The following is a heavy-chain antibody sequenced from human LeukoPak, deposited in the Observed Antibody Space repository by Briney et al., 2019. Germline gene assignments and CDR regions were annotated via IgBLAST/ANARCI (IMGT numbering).Heavy chain of an antibody. CDR1: GFTFSGTA. V-gene: IGHV3-73*01. CDR3: TKGSGPRMDV. J-gene: IGHJ6*03. Sequence: GGSLRLSCAGSGFTFSGTAIHWVRQASGKGLEWVGRVRSKVNNFATTYAAPVKGRFTISRDDSKNTSYLQMNSLKIEGTAVYYCTKGSGPRMDVWGKGTTVTISS. D-gene: IGHD6-19*01. CDR2: VRSKVNNFAT.